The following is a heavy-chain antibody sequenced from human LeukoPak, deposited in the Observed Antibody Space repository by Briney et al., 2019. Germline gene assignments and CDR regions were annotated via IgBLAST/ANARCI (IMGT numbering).Heavy chain of an antibody. V-gene: IGHV1-69*04. D-gene: IGHD3-22*01. CDR3: AREGYDSSGYQRHFDY. CDR1: GGTFSSYA. CDR2: IIPIFGIA. J-gene: IGHJ4*02. Sequence: SLKLSCKASGGTFSSYAISWVRQAPGQGLEWMGRIIPIFGIANYAQKFQGRVTITADKSTSTAYMELSSLRSEDTAVYYCAREGYDSSGYQRHFDYWGQGTLVTVSS.